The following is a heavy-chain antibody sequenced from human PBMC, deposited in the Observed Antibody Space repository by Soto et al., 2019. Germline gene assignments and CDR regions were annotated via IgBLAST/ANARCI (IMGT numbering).Heavy chain of an antibody. J-gene: IGHJ3*02. CDR1: GFTLSSYA. V-gene: IGHV3-30-3*01. CDR2: ISHDGSNK. CDR3: ASARRASYHDAFDI. D-gene: IGHD2-2*01. Sequence: PGGSLRLSCAASGFTLSSYAMHWVRQAPGKGLEWVAVISHDGSNKYYADSVKGRFTISRDNSKNTLYLQMNSLRAEDTAVYYCASARRASYHDAFDIWGQGTMVTVSS.